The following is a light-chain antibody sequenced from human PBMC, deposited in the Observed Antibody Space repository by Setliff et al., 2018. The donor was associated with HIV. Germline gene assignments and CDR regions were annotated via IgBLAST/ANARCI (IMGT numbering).Light chain of an antibody. Sequence: QSALTQPASVSGSPGQSITVSCTGSNNDIGTYKVVSWYQQHPGKAPKLLIYEVVKRPSGVSNRFSGSKSGKTASLTISGLQAEDEADYFCCSYAGSNNFVFGSGTKVTVL. CDR2: EVV. CDR3: CSYAGSNNFV. CDR1: NNDIGTYKV. V-gene: IGLV2-23*02. J-gene: IGLJ1*01.